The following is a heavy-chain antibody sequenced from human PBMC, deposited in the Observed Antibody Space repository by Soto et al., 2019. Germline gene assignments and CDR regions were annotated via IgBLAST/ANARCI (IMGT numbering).Heavy chain of an antibody. CDR3: PTTHSGGYYPDAYDI. J-gene: IGHJ3*02. CDR2: ISGSGDST. Sequence: EVQLLESGGGLVQPGGSLRLFCAASGFTFSSYAMSWVRQAPGKGLEWVSTISGSGDSTHYADSVKGRFTISRDNSKNTLYLQMNSLRGEDTAVYYCPTTHSGGYYPDAYDIWGQGTMVTVSS. D-gene: IGHD3-22*01. CDR1: GFTFSSYA. V-gene: IGHV3-23*01.